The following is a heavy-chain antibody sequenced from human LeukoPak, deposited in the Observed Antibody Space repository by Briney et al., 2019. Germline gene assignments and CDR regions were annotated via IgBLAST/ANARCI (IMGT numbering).Heavy chain of an antibody. J-gene: IGHJ5*02. Sequence: ASVKVSCKASGYTFTGYYMHWVRQAPGQGLEWMGWINPNIGGTNYAQKFQGRVTMTRDTSISTAYMELSRLRSDDTAVYYCARLSSPILQGSWGQGTLVTVSS. CDR2: INPNIGGT. CDR3: ARLSSPILQGS. V-gene: IGHV1-2*02. CDR1: GYTFTGYY. D-gene: IGHD2-2*01.